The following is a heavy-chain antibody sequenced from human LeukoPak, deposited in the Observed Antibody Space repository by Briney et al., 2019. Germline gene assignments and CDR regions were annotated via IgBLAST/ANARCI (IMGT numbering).Heavy chain of an antibody. V-gene: IGHV1-8*02. CDR3: ARAAPARWLQPNY. Sequence: ASVKVSCKASGYTFTSYYMHWVRQAPGQGLEWMGIINPNSGNTGYAQKFQGRVTMTRNTSISTAYMELSSLRSEDTAVYYCARAAPARWLQPNYWGQGTLVTVSS. CDR2: INPNSGNT. CDR1: GYTFTSYY. J-gene: IGHJ4*02. D-gene: IGHD5-24*01.